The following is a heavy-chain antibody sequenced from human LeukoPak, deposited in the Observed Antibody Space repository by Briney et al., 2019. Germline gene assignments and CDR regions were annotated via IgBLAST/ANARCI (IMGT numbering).Heavy chain of an antibody. CDR3: ARDQYGDYGFDY. CDR1: GFTFSSYA. D-gene: IGHD4-17*01. J-gene: IGHJ4*02. CDR2: ISSGGITT. V-gene: IGHV3-48*02. Sequence: GGSLRLSCAASGFTFSSYAMHWVRQAPGKGLEWVSYISSGGITTYYADSVKGRFTISRDNAKNSLYLQMNSLRDEDTAVYYCARDQYGDYGFDYWGQGTLVTVSS.